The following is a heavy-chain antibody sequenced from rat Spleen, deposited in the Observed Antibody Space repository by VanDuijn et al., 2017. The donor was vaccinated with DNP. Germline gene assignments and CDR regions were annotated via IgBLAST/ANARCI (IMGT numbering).Heavy chain of an antibody. CDR1: GFSLTTYG. Sequence: QVQLKESGPGLVQASQTLSLTCTVSGFSLTTYGVSWVRQPPGKGLEWIAAISSGGTTYYNSALKSRLSISRDTSKSQVFLKMNSLQTDDTAMYFCARWDSYYPFDYWGQGVMVTVSS. CDR3: ARWDSYYPFDY. V-gene: IGHV2S12*01. J-gene: IGHJ2*01. CDR2: ISSGGTT. D-gene: IGHD1-6*01.